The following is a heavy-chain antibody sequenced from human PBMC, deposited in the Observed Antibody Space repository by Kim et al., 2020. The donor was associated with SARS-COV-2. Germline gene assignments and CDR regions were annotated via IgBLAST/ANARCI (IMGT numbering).Heavy chain of an antibody. CDR3: ARQVAGTDRRFDY. Sequence: SETLSLICTVSGGSFSFYHWSWIRQPAGKGLEWIGRIYVSGSTNYNPSLKSRVTMSVDTSENQMSLRLTSVTAADTAMYYCARQVAGTDRRFDYWGQGILFTVSS. D-gene: IGHD6-19*01. CDR1: GGSFSFYH. CDR2: IYVSGST. J-gene: IGHJ4*02. V-gene: IGHV4-4*07.